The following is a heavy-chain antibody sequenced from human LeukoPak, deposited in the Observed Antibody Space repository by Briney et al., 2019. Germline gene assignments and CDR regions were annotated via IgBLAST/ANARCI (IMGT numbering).Heavy chain of an antibody. J-gene: IGHJ4*02. CDR2: IYYSGST. CDR1: GGSISSYY. Sequence: KPSETLSLTCTVSGGSISSYYWSWIRQPPGKGLEWIGYIYYSGSTNYNPSLKSRVTISVDTSKNQFSLKLSSVTAADTAVYYCARGAAARRSDYWGQGTLVTVSS. CDR3: ARGAAARRSDY. D-gene: IGHD6-6*01. V-gene: IGHV4-59*01.